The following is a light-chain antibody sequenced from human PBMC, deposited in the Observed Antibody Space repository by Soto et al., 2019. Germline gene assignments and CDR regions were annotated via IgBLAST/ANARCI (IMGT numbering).Light chain of an antibody. V-gene: IGKV3D-20*02. CDR1: ERIYSAY. J-gene: IGKJ5*01. Sequence: EVVFTQSPGTLSLSRGERATLSCRASERIYSAYLGWYQQKPGQAPRLLIYGTSSRATGIPDRFSGSGSGTDFTLTISSLEPEDFAVYYCQQRSNWPPTFGQGTRLEIK. CDR2: GTS. CDR3: QQRSNWPPT.